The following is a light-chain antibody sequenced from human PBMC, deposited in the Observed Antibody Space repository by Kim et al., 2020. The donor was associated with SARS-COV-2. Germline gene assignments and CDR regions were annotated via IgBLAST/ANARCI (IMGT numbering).Light chain of an antibody. V-gene: IGLV7-43*01. Sequence: PGGPVTRTCTSRTEAITTTDYPNWFQPRPGQAPRPHIYNTDKKRAWTPAQCSGSLLGGKAALTLSGVQPDDEAEYYCLLYFRGIWIFGGGTQLTVL. CDR3: LLYFRGIWI. CDR1: TEAITTTDY. CDR2: NTD. J-gene: IGLJ3*02.